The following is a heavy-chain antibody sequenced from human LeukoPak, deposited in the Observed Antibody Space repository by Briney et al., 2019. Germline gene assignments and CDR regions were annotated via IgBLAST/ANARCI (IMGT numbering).Heavy chain of an antibody. D-gene: IGHD4-17*01. Sequence: GGSLRLSCAASGFTFSTYAMSWVRQAPGKGLEWVSVISGSGGRTYYADFVKGRFTISRDNSKNTLYLQMNSLRAEDTAVYYCAKVIDYGDYYDYWGQGTLVTVSS. V-gene: IGHV3-23*01. CDR3: AKVIDYGDYYDY. CDR2: ISGSGGRT. CDR1: GFTFSTYA. J-gene: IGHJ4*02.